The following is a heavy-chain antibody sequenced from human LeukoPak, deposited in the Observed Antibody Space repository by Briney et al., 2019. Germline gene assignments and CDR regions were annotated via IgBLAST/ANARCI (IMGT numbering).Heavy chain of an antibody. CDR3: AGGIRDGYEKD. V-gene: IGHV4-59*08. CDR2: IYYSGST. J-gene: IGHJ4*02. D-gene: IGHD5-24*01. Sequence: SETLSLTCTVSGGSISSYYWSWIRQPPGKGLEWIGYIYYSGSTHYNPSLKSRVTISVDTSKNRFSLKLSSVTAADTSFFQGAGGIRDGYEKDWGQGTLVTVSS. CDR1: GGSISSYY.